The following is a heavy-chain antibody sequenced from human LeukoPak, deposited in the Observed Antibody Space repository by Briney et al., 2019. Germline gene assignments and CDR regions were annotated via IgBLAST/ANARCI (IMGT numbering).Heavy chain of an antibody. V-gene: IGHV3-48*01. CDR2: ISWSSLTT. J-gene: IGHJ4*02. Sequence: PGGSLRLSCAASGFTFSSYALSWVRQAPGRGLEWVSLISWSSLTTEYADSVKGRFTISRDNAKNSLYLQMNSLRAEDTAVYYCARGGSSWYGFDYWGQGTLVTVSS. CDR1: GFTFSSYA. CDR3: ARGGSSWYGFDY. D-gene: IGHD2-15*01.